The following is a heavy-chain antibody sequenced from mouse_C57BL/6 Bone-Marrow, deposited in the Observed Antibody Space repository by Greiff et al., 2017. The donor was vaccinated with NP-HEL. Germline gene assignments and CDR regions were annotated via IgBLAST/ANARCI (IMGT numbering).Heavy chain of an antibody. Sequence: VQRVESGAELARPGASVKMSCKASGYTFTSYTMHWVKQRPGQGLEWIGYINPSSGYTKYNQKFKDKATLTADKSSSTAYMQLSSLTSEDSAVYYCARRHYSNWGFAYWGQGTLVTVSA. D-gene: IGHD2-5*01. V-gene: IGHV1-4*01. CDR3: ARRHYSNWGFAY. CDR2: INPSSGYT. CDR1: GYTFTSYT. J-gene: IGHJ3*01.